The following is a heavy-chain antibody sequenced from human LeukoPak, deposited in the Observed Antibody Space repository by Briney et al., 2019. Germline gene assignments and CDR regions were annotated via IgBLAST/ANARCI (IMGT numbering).Heavy chain of an antibody. V-gene: IGHV3-64*01. CDR1: GFTFSTYP. D-gene: IGHD1-26*01. Sequence: GGSLRLSCAASGFTFSTYPMYWVRQAQGRGPEYVSGINNNGDRTYYAKSVKGRFTISRDNSKNTLYLQVGSLRAEDMAVYYCARGGLVGPTPYLDSWGQGTLVTVSS. J-gene: IGHJ4*02. CDR2: INNNGDRT. CDR3: ARGGLVGPTPYLDS.